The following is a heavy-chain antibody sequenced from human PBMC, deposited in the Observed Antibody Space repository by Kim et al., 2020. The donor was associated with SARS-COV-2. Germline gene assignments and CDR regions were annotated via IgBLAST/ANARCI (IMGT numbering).Heavy chain of an antibody. J-gene: IGHJ4*02. V-gene: IGHV1-3*01. CDR2: GNT. D-gene: IGHD1-1*01. CDR3: ARDGNDDY. Sequence: GNTKHSRKFQGRVTIPRDTAAGTAYMELSSLRSEDTAVYYCARDGNDDYWGQGTLVTVSA.